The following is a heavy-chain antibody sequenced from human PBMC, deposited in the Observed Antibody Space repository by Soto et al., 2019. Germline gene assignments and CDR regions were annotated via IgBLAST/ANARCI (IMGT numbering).Heavy chain of an antibody. Sequence: QVQLVESGGGVVQPGRSLRLSCAASGFTFSSYGMHWVRQAPGKGLEWVAVIWYDGSNKYYADSVKGRFTISRDNSKNTLYLQMNSLRAEETAVYYCARERTYYDFWSGYPYYYGMDVWGQGTTVTVSS. V-gene: IGHV3-33*01. J-gene: IGHJ6*02. CDR1: GFTFSSYG. CDR2: IWYDGSNK. D-gene: IGHD3-3*01. CDR3: ARERTYYDFWSGYPYYYGMDV.